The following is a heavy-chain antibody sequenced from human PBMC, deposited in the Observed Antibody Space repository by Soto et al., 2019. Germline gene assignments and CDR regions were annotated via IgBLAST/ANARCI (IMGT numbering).Heavy chain of an antibody. CDR1: GGTFSSYA. J-gene: IGHJ4*02. Sequence: SVKVSCKASGGTFSSYAISWVRQAPGQGLEWMGGIIPIFGAANYAQKFQGRVTITADESTSTAYMELSSLRSEDTAVYYCARGKKYRYNWNLGDYWGQGTLVTVSS. CDR2: IIPIFGAA. D-gene: IGHD1-1*01. V-gene: IGHV1-69*13. CDR3: ARGKKYRYNWNLGDY.